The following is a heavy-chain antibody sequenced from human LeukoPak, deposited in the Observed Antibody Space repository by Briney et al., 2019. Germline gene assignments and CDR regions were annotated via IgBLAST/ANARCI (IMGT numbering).Heavy chain of an antibody. V-gene: IGHV1-18*01. J-gene: IGHJ3*02. CDR1: GYTFTSYG. D-gene: IGHD5-12*01. CDR3: AREGLIVATTAQHDAFDI. CDR2: ISAYNGNT. Sequence: ASVKVSCKASGYTFTSYGISWVRQAPGQGLEWMGWISAYNGNTNYAQKLQGRVTMTTDTSTSTAYMELRSLRSDDTAVYYCAREGLIVATTAQHDAFDIWGQGTMDTVSS.